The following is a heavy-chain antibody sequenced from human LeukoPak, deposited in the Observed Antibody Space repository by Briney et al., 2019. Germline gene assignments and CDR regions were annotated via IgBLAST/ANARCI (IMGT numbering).Heavy chain of an antibody. D-gene: IGHD2/OR15-2a*01. CDR3: ARILGTTDAFDV. CDR2: SYSGGSS. J-gene: IGHJ3*01. CDR1: GFTINNNY. V-gene: IGHV3-53*01. Sequence: GGSLRLSCAASGFTINNNYMTWVRQAPGKGLEWVSVSYSGGSSYYADSVKGRFTMSRDSSKNTVNLQMNILTVEDTAVYYCARILGTTDAFDVWGQGTMVTVSS.